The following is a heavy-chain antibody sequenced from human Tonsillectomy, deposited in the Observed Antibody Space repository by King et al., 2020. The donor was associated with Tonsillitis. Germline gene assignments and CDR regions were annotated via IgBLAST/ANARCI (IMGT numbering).Heavy chain of an antibody. CDR3: AKERRRGYCSGSSCYGVDY. V-gene: IGHV3-30*18. Sequence: VQLVESGGGVVQPGRSLRLSCAASGFTFSSYGMHWVRQAPGKGLEWVAVISYDGSNKYYADSLKGRFTISRDNSKNTRYLQMNSLRAEYTAVYYCAKERRRGYCSGSSCYGVDYWGQGTLVTVSS. CDR2: ISYDGSNK. CDR1: GFTFSSYG. D-gene: IGHD2-15*01. J-gene: IGHJ4*02.